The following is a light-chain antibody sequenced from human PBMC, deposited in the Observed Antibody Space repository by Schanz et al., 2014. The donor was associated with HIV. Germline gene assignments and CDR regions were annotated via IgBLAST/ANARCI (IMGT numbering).Light chain of an antibody. J-gene: IGLJ2*01. CDR2: DVR. Sequence: QSVLTQPASVSGSPGQSITISCSGTSSDIGGSDYVSWYQQHPGRAPKVLIYDVRDRPSGVSNRFSGSKSGNTASLTISGLQAEDEADYYCSSYTSSSTVVFGGGTQLTVL. CDR1: SSDIGGSDY. CDR3: SSYTSSSTVV. V-gene: IGLV2-14*03.